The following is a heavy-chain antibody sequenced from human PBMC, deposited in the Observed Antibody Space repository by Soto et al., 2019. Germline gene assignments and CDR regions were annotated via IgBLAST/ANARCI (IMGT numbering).Heavy chain of an antibody. V-gene: IGHV4-4*07. J-gene: IGHJ4*02. CDR3: ARDRSDYDILTGPYFDY. Sequence: SETLSLTCTVSGGSISSYYWSWIRQPAGKGLEWIGRIYTSGSTNYNPSLRSRVTMSVDTSKNQFSLKLSSVTAADTAVYYCARDRSDYDILTGPYFDYWGQGTLVTVSS. CDR2: IYTSGST. CDR1: GGSISSYY. D-gene: IGHD3-9*01.